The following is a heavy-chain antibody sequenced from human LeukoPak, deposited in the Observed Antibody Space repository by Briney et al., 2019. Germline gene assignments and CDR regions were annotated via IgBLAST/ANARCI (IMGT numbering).Heavy chain of an antibody. CDR2: INPSGGST. CDR1: GYTFSSYY. J-gene: IGHJ4*02. D-gene: IGHD1-1*01. Sequence: GASVKVSCKASGYTFSSYYIHWVRQAPGQGLEWMGFINPSGGSTSYAQKFQGRVTMTRDTSTNTVYVELSSLRSEDTAMYYCARNVGSGFDYWGQGTLVTVSS. CDR3: ARNVGSGFDY. V-gene: IGHV1-46*01.